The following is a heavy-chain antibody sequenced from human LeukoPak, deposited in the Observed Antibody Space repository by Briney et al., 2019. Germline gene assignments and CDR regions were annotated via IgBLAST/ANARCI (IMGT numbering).Heavy chain of an antibody. D-gene: IGHD6-6*01. V-gene: IGHV1-2*02. CDR3: ARGHRVAARPGYYFDY. J-gene: IGHJ4*02. CDR2: INPNSGGT. CDR1: GYTFTGYY. Sequence: ASVKVSCKASGYTFTGYYMHWVRQAPGQGLEWMGWINPNSGGTNYAQKFQGRVTMTRDTSIGTAYMELSRLRSDDTAVYYCARGHRVAARPGYYFDYWGQGTLVTVSS.